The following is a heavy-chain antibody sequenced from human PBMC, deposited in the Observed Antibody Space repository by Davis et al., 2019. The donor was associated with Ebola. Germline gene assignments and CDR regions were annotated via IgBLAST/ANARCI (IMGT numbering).Heavy chain of an antibody. J-gene: IGHJ4*02. Sequence: PGGSLRLSCTASGLTFSSHSMNWVRQAPGKGLEWVSGINWNGGSTGYADSVKGRFTISRDNAKNSLYLQMNSLRAEDTALYYCARDRRGEWFPDYWGQGTLVTVSS. CDR2: INWNGGST. D-gene: IGHD3-3*01. V-gene: IGHV3-20*04. CDR3: ARDRRGEWFPDY. CDR1: GLTFSSHS.